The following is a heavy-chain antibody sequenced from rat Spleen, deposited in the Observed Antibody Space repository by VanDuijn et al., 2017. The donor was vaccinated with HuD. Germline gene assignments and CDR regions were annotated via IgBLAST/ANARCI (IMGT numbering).Heavy chain of an antibody. CDR2: ITNTGDSG. V-gene: IGHV5-29*01. Sequence: EVQLVESDGGLVQPGKSLKLSCAASGFNFSDYGMAWVRQAPTKGLEWVASITNTGDSGYYPDSVKGRFTLSRDNAKSTLYLQMNNLRSEDTAMYYCARMRNNYWYFDFWGPGTMVTVSS. J-gene: IGHJ1*01. CDR3: ARMRNNYWYFDF. CDR1: GFNFSDYG.